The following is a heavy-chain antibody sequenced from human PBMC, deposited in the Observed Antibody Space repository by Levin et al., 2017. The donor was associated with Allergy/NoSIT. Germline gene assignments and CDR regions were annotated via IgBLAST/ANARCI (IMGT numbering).Heavy chain of an antibody. CDR2: IYYSGRT. CDR3: ARHPLYGDYPDWFDP. CDR1: GASISSSPYY. V-gene: IGHV4-39*01. Sequence: SSETLSLTCTVSGASISSSPYYWSWLRQPPGKGLEWIGSIYYSGRTHYNSSLTTRVTMSVDTSKNQFSLIVSSVTAADTVVYYCARHPLYGDYPDWFDPWGQGALVTVSS. D-gene: IGHD4-17*01. J-gene: IGHJ5*02.